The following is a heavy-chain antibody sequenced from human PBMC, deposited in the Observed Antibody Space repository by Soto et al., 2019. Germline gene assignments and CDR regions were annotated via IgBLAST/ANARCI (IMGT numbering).Heavy chain of an antibody. D-gene: IGHD3-10*01. CDR2: ISGSGGST. J-gene: IGHJ4*02. CDR1: VFTFSSYA. V-gene: IGHV3-23*01. Sequence: GGSLRLSCAASVFTFSSYAMSWVRQAPGKGLEWVSTISGSGGSTYYADSVKGRFTISRDNSKNTLYLEMNSLRAEDTAVYYCAKADYYGSGSYYKLQYYFDYWGQGTLVTVSS. CDR3: AKADYYGSGSYYKLQYYFDY.